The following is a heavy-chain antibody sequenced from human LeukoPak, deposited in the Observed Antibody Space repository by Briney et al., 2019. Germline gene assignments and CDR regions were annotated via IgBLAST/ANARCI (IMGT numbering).Heavy chain of an antibody. CDR2: INHSGST. CDR3: ARRSYNSPFRY. CDR1: GGPFSGYY. J-gene: IGHJ4*02. D-gene: IGHD5-24*01. Sequence: SETLSLTCAVYGGPFSGYYWSWIRQPPGKGLEWIGEINHSGSTNYNPSLKSRVTISVDTSKNHFSLNLRSVTAANTAVYYCARRSYNSPFRYWGQGTPVTVSS. V-gene: IGHV4-34*01.